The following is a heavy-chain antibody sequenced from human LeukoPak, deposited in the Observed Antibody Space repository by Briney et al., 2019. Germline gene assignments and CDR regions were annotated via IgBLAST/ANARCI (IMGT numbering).Heavy chain of an antibody. CDR3: TPSARDGYNPFAY. CDR2: IKSKTDGGTT. CDR1: GFTFSNAW. D-gene: IGHD5-24*01. Sequence: GGSLRLSCAASGFTFSNAWMNWVRQAPGKGLEWVGRIKSKTDGGTTDNAAPVKGRFTISRDDSKNTLYLQMNSLKTEDTAVYYRTPSARDGYNPFAYWGQGTLVTVSS. J-gene: IGHJ4*02. V-gene: IGHV3-15*07.